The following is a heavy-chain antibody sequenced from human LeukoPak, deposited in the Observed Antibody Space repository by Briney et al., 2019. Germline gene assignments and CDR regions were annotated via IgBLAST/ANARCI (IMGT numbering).Heavy chain of an antibody. D-gene: IGHD6-19*01. CDR1: GFTLSNYA. CDR2: IGGSGSE. V-gene: IGHV3-23*01. Sequence: GGSLRLSCAASGFTLSNYAMNWVRQAPGKGLEWVSGIGGSGSEYHADPVKGRFTISRDNSKNTLYLQMNSLRAEDTAVYYCAKDQDSSGWSFDYWGQGTLVTVSS. CDR3: AKDQDSSGWSFDY. J-gene: IGHJ4*02.